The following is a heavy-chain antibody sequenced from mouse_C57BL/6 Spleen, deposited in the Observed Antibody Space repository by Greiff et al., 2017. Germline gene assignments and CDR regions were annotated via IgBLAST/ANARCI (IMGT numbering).Heavy chain of an antibody. CDR3: ARATLYDYDSAWFAY. CDR2: IYPSDSET. CDR1: GYTFTSYW. Sequence: QVQLQQPGAELVRPGSSVKLSCKASGYTFTSYWMDWVKQRPGQGLEWIGNIYPSDSETHYNQKFKDKATLTVDKSSSTAYMQLSSLTSEDSAVYYCARATLYDYDSAWFAYWGKGTLVTVSA. J-gene: IGHJ3*01. V-gene: IGHV1-61*01. D-gene: IGHD2-4*01.